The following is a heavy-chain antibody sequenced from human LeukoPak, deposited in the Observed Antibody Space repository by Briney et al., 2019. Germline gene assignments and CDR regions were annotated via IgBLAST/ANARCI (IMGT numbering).Heavy chain of an antibody. J-gene: IGHJ3*02. D-gene: IGHD1-26*01. V-gene: IGHV1-69*05. CDR2: IIPIFGAA. CDR1: GGTFSSYA. Sequence: SVKVSCKASGGTFSSYAISWVRQAPGQGLEWMGRIIPIFGAANYAQKFQGRVTITTDESTSTAYMELSSLRSEDTAVYYCAREEWEPPVAFDIWGQGTMVTVSS. CDR3: AREEWEPPVAFDI.